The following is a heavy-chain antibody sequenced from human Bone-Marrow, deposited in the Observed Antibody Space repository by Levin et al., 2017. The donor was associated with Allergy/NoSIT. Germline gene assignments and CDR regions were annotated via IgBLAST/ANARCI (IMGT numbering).Heavy chain of an antibody. CDR1: GFTFANGW. V-gene: IGHV3-15*01. Sequence: GESLKISCAGSGFTFANGWMNWVRQAPGKGLEWVGRIKPKNDGGTTDYAAPVKGSFTISRDDSKNTVYLQMNSLKTADTALYYCTTDRGLRYCSRTTWSSTSWGHGTLVTVSS. D-gene: IGHD2-2*01. CDR3: TTDRGLRYCSRTTWSSTS. J-gene: IGHJ5*01. CDR2: IKPKNDGGTT.